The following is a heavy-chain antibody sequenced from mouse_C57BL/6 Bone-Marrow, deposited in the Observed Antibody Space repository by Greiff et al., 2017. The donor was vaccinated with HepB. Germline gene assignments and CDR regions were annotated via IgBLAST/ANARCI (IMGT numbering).Heavy chain of an antibody. V-gene: IGHV1-15*01. CDR2: IDPETGGT. J-gene: IGHJ2*01. CDR1: GYTFTDYE. CDR3: TAITTVVAEDY. Sequence: QVHVKQSGAELVRPGASVTLSCKASGYTFTDYEMHWVKQTPVHGLEWIGAIDPETGGTAYNQKFKGKAILTADKSSSTAYMELRSLTSEDSAVYYCTAITTVVAEDYWGQGTTLTVSS. D-gene: IGHD1-1*01.